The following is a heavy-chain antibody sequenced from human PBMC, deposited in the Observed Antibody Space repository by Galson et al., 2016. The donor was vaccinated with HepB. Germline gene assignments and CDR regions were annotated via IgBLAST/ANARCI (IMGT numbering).Heavy chain of an antibody. D-gene: IGHD3-3*01. J-gene: IGHJ4*01. CDR1: GGSITSFY. CDR2: VYHTGNA. V-gene: IGHV4-59*12. Sequence: SETLSLTCTVSGGSITSFYWSWIRQPPGKGPEWIGYVYHTGNAHYNPSLKSRVTISADTSKNQFSLNLRSVTAADPAVYFCARDPVLRSAGGSVWGHGTLVTVSS. CDR3: ARDPVLRSAGGSV.